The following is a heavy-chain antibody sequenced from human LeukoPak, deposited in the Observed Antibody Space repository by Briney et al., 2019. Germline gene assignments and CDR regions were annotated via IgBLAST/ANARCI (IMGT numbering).Heavy chain of an antibody. CDR1: GFTFSSYG. Sequence: QSGRSLRLSCAASGFTFSSYGMHWVRQAPGKGLEWVAVISYDGSNKYYADSVKGRFTISRDNSKNTLYLQMNSLRAEDTAVYYCASHQTGDNYWGQGTLVTVSS. V-gene: IGHV3-30*03. CDR2: ISYDGSNK. CDR3: ASHQTGDNY. D-gene: IGHD1-26*01. J-gene: IGHJ4*02.